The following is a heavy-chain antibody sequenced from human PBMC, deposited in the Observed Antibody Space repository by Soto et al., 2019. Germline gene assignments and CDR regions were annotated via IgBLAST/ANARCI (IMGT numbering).Heavy chain of an antibody. Sequence: GASVKVSCKASGYTFTSYGISWVRQAPGQGLEWMGWISAYNGNTNYAQKLQGRVTMTTDTSTSTAYMELRSLRSDDTAVYYCARYLSAAGVVPAAIPLYNWFDPWGQGTLVTVSS. CDR1: GYTFTSYG. CDR2: ISAYNGNT. J-gene: IGHJ5*02. CDR3: ARYLSAAGVVPAAIPLYNWFDP. D-gene: IGHD2-2*02. V-gene: IGHV1-18*01.